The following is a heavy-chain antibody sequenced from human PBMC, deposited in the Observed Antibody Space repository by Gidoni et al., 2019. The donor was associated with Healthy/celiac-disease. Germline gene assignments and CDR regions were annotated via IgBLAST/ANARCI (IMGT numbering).Heavy chain of an antibody. CDR1: GGSISSGNW. D-gene: IGHD3-10*01. CDR3: ARYYGSGSYYYYYGMDV. V-gene: IGHV4-4*02. Sequence: QVQLQESGPGLVKPSGTLSLTCAVSGGSISSGNWWSWVRQPPGKGLEWIGEIYNSGSTNDNPSLKSRVTISVDKSKNQFSRKLSSVTAADTAVYYCARYYGSGSYYYYYGMDVWGQGTTVTVSS. J-gene: IGHJ6*02. CDR2: IYNSGST.